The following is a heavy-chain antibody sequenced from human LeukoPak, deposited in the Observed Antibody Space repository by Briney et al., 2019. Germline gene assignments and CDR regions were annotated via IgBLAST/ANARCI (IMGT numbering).Heavy chain of an antibody. D-gene: IGHD3-22*01. CDR2: INPNSGGT. CDR1: GYTFTGYY. J-gene: IGHJ4*02. CDR3: ATDSSGYYYVSGFDY. Sequence: ASVKVSCKASGYTFTGYYMHWVRQAPGQGLEWMGWINPNSGGTNYAQKFQGRVTMTRDTSISTAYMELSRLRSDDTAVYYCATDSSGYYYVSGFDYWGQGTLVTVYS. V-gene: IGHV1-2*02.